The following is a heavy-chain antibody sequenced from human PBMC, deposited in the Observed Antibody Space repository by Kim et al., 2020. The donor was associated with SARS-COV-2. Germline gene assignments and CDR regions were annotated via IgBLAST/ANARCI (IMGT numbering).Heavy chain of an antibody. CDR2: IKEDGSEK. Sequence: GGSLRLSCAASGFTFSRYWMSWVRQTPGKGLEWVANIKEDGSEKYYADSVKGRFTISRDNAKNSLYLQMNSLRAEDTAVYYCASPPLRQQLVPDWGQGTL. J-gene: IGHJ4*02. CDR1: GFTFSRYW. CDR3: ASPPLRQQLVPD. V-gene: IGHV3-7*03. D-gene: IGHD6-13*01.